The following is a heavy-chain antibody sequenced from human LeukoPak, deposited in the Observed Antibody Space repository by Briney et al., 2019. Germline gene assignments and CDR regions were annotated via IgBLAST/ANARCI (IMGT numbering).Heavy chain of an antibody. CDR2: IKQDGSEK. CDR1: GFTFSSYW. D-gene: IGHD5-18*01. Sequence: GGSLRLSCAASGFTFSSYWMSWVRQAPGRGLEWVANIKQDGSEKYYVDSVKGRFTISTDNAKNSLYLQMNRLRAEDTAVYYCARVGYSYGYSYYYYGMDVWGQGTTVTVSS. V-gene: IGHV3-7*04. J-gene: IGHJ6*02. CDR3: ARVGYSYGYSYYYYGMDV.